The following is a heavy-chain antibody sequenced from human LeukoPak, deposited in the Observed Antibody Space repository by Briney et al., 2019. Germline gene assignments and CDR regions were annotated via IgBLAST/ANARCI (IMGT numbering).Heavy chain of an antibody. V-gene: IGHV3-21*01. CDR1: GFTFSSYS. CDR3: ARVERNGYSYGLIDY. J-gene: IGHJ4*02. Sequence: GVSLRLSCAASGFTFSSYSMNWVRQAPGKGLEWVSSISSSSSYIYYADSVKGRLTISRDNAKNSLYLQMNSLRAEDTAVYYCARVERNGYSYGLIDYWGQGTLVTVSS. D-gene: IGHD5-18*01. CDR2: ISSSSSYI.